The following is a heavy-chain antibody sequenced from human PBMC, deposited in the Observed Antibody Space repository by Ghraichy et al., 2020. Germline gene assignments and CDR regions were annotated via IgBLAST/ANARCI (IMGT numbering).Heavy chain of an antibody. D-gene: IGHD1-26*01. J-gene: IGHJ4*02. CDR2: IYYSGST. V-gene: IGHV4-59*01. Sequence: ESLNISCTVSGGSISSYYWSWIRQPPGKGLEWIGYIYYSGSTNYNPSLKSRVTISVDTSKNQFSLKLSSVTAADTAVYYCARDSGSYNFDYWGQGTLVTVSS. CDR1: GGSISSYY. CDR3: ARDSGSYNFDY.